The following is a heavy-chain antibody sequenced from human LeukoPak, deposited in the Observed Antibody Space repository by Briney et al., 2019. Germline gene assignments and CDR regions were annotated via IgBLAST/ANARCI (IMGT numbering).Heavy chain of an antibody. J-gene: IGHJ2*01. CDR1: GGSISSYY. Sequence: SETLSLTCTVSGGSISSYYWSWIRQPPGKGLEWIGSIYYTRSTYYNPSLKSRVTISVDTSKNQFSLKLTSVTAADTAVYYCARGVTMIVVVIHDWYFDLWGRGTLVTVSS. V-gene: IGHV4-39*01. CDR2: IYYTRST. D-gene: IGHD3-22*01. CDR3: ARGVTMIVVVIHDWYFDL.